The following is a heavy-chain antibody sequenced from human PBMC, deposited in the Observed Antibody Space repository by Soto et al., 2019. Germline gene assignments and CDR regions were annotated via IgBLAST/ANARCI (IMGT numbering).Heavy chain of an antibody. CDR2: ISYDGTNK. D-gene: IGHD7-27*01. Sequence: GGSLRLSCAASGFSFSISPMHWVRQAPGKGPEWVALISYDGTNKFYADSVKGRFTISRDNSKSTLYLQVDSLRPEDAAVYYCARDPKTSGGQHWAFNYFDAWGQGTLVTVSS. CDR3: ARDPKTSGGQHWAFNYFDA. V-gene: IGHV3-30-3*01. J-gene: IGHJ5*02. CDR1: GFSFSISP.